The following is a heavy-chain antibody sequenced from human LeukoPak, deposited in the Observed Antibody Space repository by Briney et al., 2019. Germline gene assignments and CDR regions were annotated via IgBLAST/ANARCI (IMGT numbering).Heavy chain of an antibody. CDR2: ISRTGNSI. J-gene: IGHJ4*02. Sequence: GGSLRLSCAASGFTFSSYSMNWVRLAPGKGLEWISYISRTGNSIYYADSVKGRFTISRDSAKNSLYLQMNSLRAEDTAVYYCARGPYSSNWYVDYWGQGTLVSVAS. CDR1: GFTFSSYS. D-gene: IGHD6-13*01. V-gene: IGHV3-48*04. CDR3: ARGPYSSNWYVDY.